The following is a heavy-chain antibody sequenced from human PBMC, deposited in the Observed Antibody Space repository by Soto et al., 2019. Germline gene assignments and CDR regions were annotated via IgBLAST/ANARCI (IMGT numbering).Heavy chain of an antibody. CDR2: ISGSGGST. CDR3: AKPLTTGYYFPFDY. V-gene: IGHV3-23*01. D-gene: IGHD3-9*01. Sequence: SGGSLRLSCAASGFTFSVYAMSWVRQPPGKGLEWVSTISGSGGSTYYADSVKGRFTISRDNSKNTLYLQMNSLRAEDTAVYYCAKPLTTGYYFPFDYWGRGTLVTVSS. J-gene: IGHJ4*02. CDR1: GFTFSVYA.